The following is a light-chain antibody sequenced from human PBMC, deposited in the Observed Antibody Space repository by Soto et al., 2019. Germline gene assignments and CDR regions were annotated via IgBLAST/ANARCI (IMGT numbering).Light chain of an antibody. CDR1: SSDVDDYRY. CDR3: CSYVNTPEI. V-gene: IGLV2-11*01. J-gene: IGLJ1*01. Sequence: QSVLAQPRSVSGSPGQLLTISCTGTSSDVDDYRYVSWYQQYPGKAPKLVIYDGNKRPSGVPDRFSGSNSGNTASLTISGLQAEDEADYSCCSYVNTPEIFATATKVTVL. CDR2: DGN.